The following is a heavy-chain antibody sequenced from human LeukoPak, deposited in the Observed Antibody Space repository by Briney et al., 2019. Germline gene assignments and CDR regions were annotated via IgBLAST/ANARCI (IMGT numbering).Heavy chain of an antibody. CDR1: GFNFNTYT. J-gene: IGHJ4*02. D-gene: IGHD4-17*01. Sequence: GGSLRLSCAASGFNFNTYTMNWVRQAPGKGLEWVSSISSDRSYIYYADAVHGRFTVSRDNAKYSLYLQMNSLRAEDTAVYYCVRGSYGAYDYWGQGSLVTVSS. V-gene: IGHV3-21*01. CDR2: ISSDRSYI. CDR3: VRGSYGAYDY.